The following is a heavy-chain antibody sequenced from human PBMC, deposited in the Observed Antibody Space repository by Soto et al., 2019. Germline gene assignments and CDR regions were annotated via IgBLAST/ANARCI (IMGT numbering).Heavy chain of an antibody. Sequence: ASVKVSCNASGYTFTSYAMHWVRQAPGQRLEWMGWINAGNGNTKYSQKFQGRVTITRDTSASTAYMELSSLRSEDTAVYYCARTAPDCSGGSCYPYYYYYGMDVWGQGTTVTVSS. CDR2: INAGNGNT. J-gene: IGHJ6*02. CDR3: ARTAPDCSGGSCYPYYYYYGMDV. CDR1: GYTFTSYA. D-gene: IGHD2-15*01. V-gene: IGHV1-3*01.